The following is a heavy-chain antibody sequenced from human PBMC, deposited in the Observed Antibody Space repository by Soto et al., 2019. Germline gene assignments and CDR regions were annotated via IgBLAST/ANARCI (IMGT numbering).Heavy chain of an antibody. CDR2: IYWNDDK. Sequence: QITLKESGPTLVRPTQTLTLTCTFSGFSLSTIGLGVGWIRHPAGKALEWLALIYWNDDKRYSPFLKASLTITQDTSIHQVVLTMTNMDPVYTATYYCVHRPSGWYRFDYWCQGILVTVSS. D-gene: IGHD6-19*01. CDR1: GFSLSTIGLG. CDR3: VHRPSGWYRFDY. V-gene: IGHV2-5*01. J-gene: IGHJ4*02.